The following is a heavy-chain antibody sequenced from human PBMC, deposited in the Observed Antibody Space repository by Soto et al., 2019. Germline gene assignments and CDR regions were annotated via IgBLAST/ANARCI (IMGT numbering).Heavy chain of an antibody. CDR2: IDWDDDK. CDR3: ARTITLEGVHVDSLDY. V-gene: IGHV2-70*11. D-gene: IGHD3-16*01. Sequence: GSGPTLVNPTQTLTLTCTFSGFSLRPSGVCVSWIRQPPGKALEWLARIDWDDDKYYSTSLKTRLTISKDTSKSQVVLTMTSMDPVDTATYYCARTITLEGVHVDSLDYWSQGTLVTVSS. CDR1: GFSLRPSGVC. J-gene: IGHJ4*02.